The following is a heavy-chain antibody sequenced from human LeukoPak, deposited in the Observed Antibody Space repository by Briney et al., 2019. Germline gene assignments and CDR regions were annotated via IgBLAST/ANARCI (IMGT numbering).Heavy chain of an antibody. D-gene: IGHD1-26*01. V-gene: IGHV4-59*01. Sequence: SETLSLICTVSGGSISSYYWSWIRQPPGKGLEWIGYIYYSGSTNYNPSLKSRVTISVDTSKNQFSLKMTSVTAADTAVYYCARDRSGSSSFDPWGQGTLVTVSS. CDR3: ARDRSGSSSFDP. J-gene: IGHJ5*02. CDR1: GGSISSYY. CDR2: IYYSGST.